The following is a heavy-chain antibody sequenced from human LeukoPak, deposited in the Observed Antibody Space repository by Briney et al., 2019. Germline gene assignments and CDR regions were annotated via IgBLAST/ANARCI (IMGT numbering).Heavy chain of an antibody. CDR2: INHSGST. CDR1: GGSFSGYY. V-gene: IGHV4-34*01. CDR3: ARGNRYSSSWYRWFDP. D-gene: IGHD6-13*01. J-gene: IGHJ5*02. Sequence: SETLSVTCAVYGGSFSGYYWSWIRQPPGNGLEWIGEINHSGSTNYNPSLKSRVTISVDTSKNQFSLKLSSVTAADTAVYYCARGNRYSSSWYRWFDPWGQGTLVTVSS.